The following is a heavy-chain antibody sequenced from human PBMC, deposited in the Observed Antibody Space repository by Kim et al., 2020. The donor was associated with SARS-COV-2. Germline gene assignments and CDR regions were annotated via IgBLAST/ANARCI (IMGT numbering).Heavy chain of an antibody. D-gene: IGHD3-9*01. Sequence: DSVKGRFTISREKAKNSLYLQMNSLRAEDTAVYYCASQKPILTGYSGVDYWGQGTLVTVSS. J-gene: IGHJ4*02. CDR3: ASQKPILTGYSGVDY. V-gene: IGHV3-11*03.